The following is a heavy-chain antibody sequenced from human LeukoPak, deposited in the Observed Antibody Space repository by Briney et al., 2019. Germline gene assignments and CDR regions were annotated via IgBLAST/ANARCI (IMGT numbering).Heavy chain of an antibody. D-gene: IGHD3-22*01. J-gene: IGHJ4*02. V-gene: IGHV1-18*01. CDR1: GYTFTSYG. Sequence: ASVKVSCKASGYTFTSYGISWVRQAPGQGLEWMGWISGDNGNTYYAQKLQGRVTMTTDTSTSTAYMELRSLRSDDTAVYFCARDCDRSGYHCYWGQGTLVTVSS. CDR3: ARDCDRSGYHCY. CDR2: ISGDNGNT.